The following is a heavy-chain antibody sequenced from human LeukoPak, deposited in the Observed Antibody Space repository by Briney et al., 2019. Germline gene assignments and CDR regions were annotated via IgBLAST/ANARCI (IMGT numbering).Heavy chain of an antibody. CDR1: GGSISSSSYY. CDR3: ARERGQWELPPFPDY. J-gene: IGHJ4*02. D-gene: IGHD1-26*01. V-gene: IGHV4-39*07. Sequence: SETLSLTCTVSGGSISSSSYYWGWIRQPPGKWLEWIGSIYYSGSTYYNPSLKSRVTISVDTSKNQFSLKLSSVTAADTAVYYCARERGQWELPPFPDYWGQGTLVTVSS. CDR2: IYYSGST.